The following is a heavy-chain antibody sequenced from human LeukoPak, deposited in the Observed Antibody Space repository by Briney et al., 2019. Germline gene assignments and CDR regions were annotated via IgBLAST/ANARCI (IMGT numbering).Heavy chain of an antibody. CDR3: ASYCSGGSCYNPSFDY. D-gene: IGHD2-15*01. CDR1: GGSISSGGSY. V-gene: IGHV4-31*03. CDR2: IYYSGST. J-gene: IGHJ4*02. Sequence: PSQTLSLTSTASGGSISSGGSYWSWIRQHPGKGLEWIGYIYYSGSTYYNPSLKSRVTISVDTSKNQFSLRLSSVTAADTAAYYCASYCSGGSCYNPSFDYWGQGTLVAVSS.